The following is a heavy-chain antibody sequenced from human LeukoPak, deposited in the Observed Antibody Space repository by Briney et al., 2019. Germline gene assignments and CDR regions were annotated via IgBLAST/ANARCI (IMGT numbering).Heavy chain of an antibody. CDR1: GGSISRYY. J-gene: IGHJ4*02. Sequence: SETLSVTFTVSGGSISRYYWSWSRQHPGKGLEWIWYIYYSGSTNYNPSLKSRVTISVDTSKSQFSLKLSSVTAADTAVYFCARGSNYVVYWGQGTLVTVSS. CDR2: IYYSGST. V-gene: IGHV4-59*01. CDR3: ARGSNYVVY. D-gene: IGHD2-15*01.